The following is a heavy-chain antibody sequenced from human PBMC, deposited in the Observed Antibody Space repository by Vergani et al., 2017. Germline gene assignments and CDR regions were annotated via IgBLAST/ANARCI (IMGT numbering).Heavy chain of an antibody. CDR3: ARDLPTYYYDGSGSQGAFDI. D-gene: IGHD3-22*01. V-gene: IGHV4-61*01. CDR1: GGSVSSGSYY. CDR2: IYYSGST. Sequence: QVQLQESGPGLVKPSETLSLTCTVSGGSVSSGSYYWSWIRQPPGKGLEWIGYIYYSGSTNYNPSLKSRVTISVDTSKNQFSLKLSSVTAADTAVYYCARDLPTYYYDGSGSQGAFDIWGQGTMVTVSS. J-gene: IGHJ3*02.